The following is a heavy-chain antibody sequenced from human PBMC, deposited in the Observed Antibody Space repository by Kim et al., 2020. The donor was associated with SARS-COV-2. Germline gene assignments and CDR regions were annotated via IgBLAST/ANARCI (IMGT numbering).Heavy chain of an antibody. J-gene: IGHJ4*02. Sequence: ASVKVSCKASGYTFTGYYVHWVRQAPGQGLEWVGWINPNSGDTMYAQKFQGRVTLTRDTSISTAYMELIRLRSDDTAVYFCAREVTPTADAFDYWCLGTLVPVSS. D-gene: IGHD2-21*02. V-gene: IGHV1-2*02. CDR3: AREVTPTADAFDY. CDR2: INPNSGDT. CDR1: GYTFTGYY.